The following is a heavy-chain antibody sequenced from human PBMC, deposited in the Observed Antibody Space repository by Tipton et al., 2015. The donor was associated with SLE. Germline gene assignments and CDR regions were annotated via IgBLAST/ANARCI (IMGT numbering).Heavy chain of an antibody. J-gene: IGHJ4*02. V-gene: IGHV3-23*03. D-gene: IGHD1-26*01. CDR1: GFTFSDYS. Sequence: SLRLSCAASGFTFSDYSMNWVRQAPGKGPEWVSVIYSGGSSTYYADSVKGRFTISRDNSKNTLYLQMNSLRAEDTAIYFCAKWALKSFSFSDFWGQGILVTVSS. CDR2: IYSGGSST. CDR3: AKWALKSFSFSDF.